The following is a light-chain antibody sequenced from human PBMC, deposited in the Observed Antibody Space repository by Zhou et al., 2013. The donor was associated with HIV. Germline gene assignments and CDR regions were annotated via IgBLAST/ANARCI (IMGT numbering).Light chain of an antibody. J-gene: IGKJ2*01. CDR2: WAS. V-gene: IGKV4-1*01. CDR3: QQYYIIPYT. Sequence: DIVMTQSPDSLAVSLGERATVNCTSSRNILYSSNNKNYLSWYQQKPGQPPKLLIYWASTRASGVPDRFRGSGSGTDFTLTISSLQTSDVAIYYCQQYYIIPYTFGQGSKLEI. CDR1: RNILYSSNNKNY.